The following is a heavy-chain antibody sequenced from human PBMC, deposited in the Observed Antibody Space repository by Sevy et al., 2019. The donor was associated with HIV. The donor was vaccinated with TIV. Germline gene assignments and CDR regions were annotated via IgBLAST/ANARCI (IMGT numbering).Heavy chain of an antibody. CDR1: GFTFSNAW. V-gene: IGHV3-15*01. D-gene: IGHD2-15*01. Sequence: GESLKISCAASGFTFSNAWMNWVRQAPGKGLEWVGRIRSKSDGETTDDAAPVKGRLTISRDDSKNTLYLQMNNLKTEDTGVYYSNTERFRYCSGGTGLSSDFWGQGTLVTVSS. CDR2: IRSKSDGETT. CDR3: NTERFRYCSGGTGLSSDF. J-gene: IGHJ4*02.